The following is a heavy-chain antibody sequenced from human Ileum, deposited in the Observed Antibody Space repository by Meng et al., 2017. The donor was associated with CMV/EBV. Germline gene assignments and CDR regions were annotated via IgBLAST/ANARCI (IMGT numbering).Heavy chain of an antibody. V-gene: IGHV4-34*01. Sequence: YGGSSSSYYWNCIRQHPGEGLGWIGEVNHSGSTNSTPALKSRVTISVDTSYNQFSLNLGSVTAAYTAVYYCASKDPVISGSHWFDPWGQGTLVTVSS. J-gene: IGHJ5*02. CDR1: GGSSSSYY. CDR3: ASKDPVISGSHWFDP. CDR2: VNHSGST. D-gene: IGHD1-26*01.